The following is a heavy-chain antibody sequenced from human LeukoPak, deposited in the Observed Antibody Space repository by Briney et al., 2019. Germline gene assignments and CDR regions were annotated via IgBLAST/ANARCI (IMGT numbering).Heavy chain of an antibody. CDR3: ARQGSGYSFGW. Sequence: SETLSLTCSVSGASFSSTSYYWAWIRQPPGKGLEWIGSIYYNGDTYSNTSLKSRLTISVDTSKNHFSLNLNSLTAADTAVYYCARQGSGYSFGWWGQGTLVTVTS. D-gene: IGHD5-18*01. J-gene: IGHJ4*02. V-gene: IGHV4-39*01. CDR2: IYYNGDT. CDR1: GASFSSTSYY.